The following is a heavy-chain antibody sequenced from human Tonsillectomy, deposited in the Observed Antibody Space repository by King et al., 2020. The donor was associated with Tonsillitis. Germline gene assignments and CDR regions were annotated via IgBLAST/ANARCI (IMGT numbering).Heavy chain of an antibody. V-gene: IGHV3-53*01. CDR2: IYSGVTS. D-gene: IGHD3-10*01. CDR1: GFIVSSNY. CDR3: ARVGVFAGSGSYPYWFFDL. J-gene: IGHJ2*01. Sequence: QLVQSGGGFIQPGGSVRLSCAASGFIVSSNYMSWVRQPPGKGLEWVSSIYSGVTSFYADSVVGRFTISRDSSKNTLDLQMNSLRAEDTAVYYCARVGVFAGSGSYPYWFFDLWGRGTLVPVSS.